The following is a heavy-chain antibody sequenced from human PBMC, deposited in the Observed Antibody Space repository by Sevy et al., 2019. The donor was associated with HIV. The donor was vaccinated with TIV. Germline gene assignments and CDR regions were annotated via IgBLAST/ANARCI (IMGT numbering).Heavy chain of an antibody. Sequence: GGSLRLSCAASGFTFSNAWMSWVRQAPGKGLEWVGRIKSKTDGGTTDYAAPVKGRFTISRDDSKNTLYLQMNSLKTEDTAVYYCTGIGDSYGSGSYYNHLDYWGQGTLVTVSS. J-gene: IGHJ4*02. CDR1: GFTFSNAW. CDR2: IKSKTDGGTT. D-gene: IGHD3-10*01. CDR3: TGIGDSYGSGSYYNHLDY. V-gene: IGHV3-15*01.